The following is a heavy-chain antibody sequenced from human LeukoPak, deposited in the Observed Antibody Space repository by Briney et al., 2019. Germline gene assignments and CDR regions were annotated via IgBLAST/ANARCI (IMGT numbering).Heavy chain of an antibody. Sequence: SVKVSCKASGGTFSSYTISWVRQAPGQGLEWMGRIIPILGIANYAQKFQGRVTITADESTSTAYMELSSLRSEDTAVYYCAGAQAIAVAGGGHFDYWGQGTLVTVSS. J-gene: IGHJ4*02. D-gene: IGHD6-19*01. CDR1: GGTFSSYT. CDR3: AGAQAIAVAGGGHFDY. CDR2: IIPILGIA. V-gene: IGHV1-69*02.